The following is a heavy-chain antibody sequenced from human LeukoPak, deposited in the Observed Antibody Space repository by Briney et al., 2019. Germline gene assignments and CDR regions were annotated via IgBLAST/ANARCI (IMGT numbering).Heavy chain of an antibody. J-gene: IGHJ4*02. D-gene: IGHD3-22*01. CDR1: GGSISSGGYY. CDR2: IYYSGST. Sequence: SQTLSLTCTVSGGSISSGGYYWSWIRQHPGKGQEWIGYIYYSGSTYYNPSLKSRVTISVDTSKNQFSLKLSSVTAADTAVYYCASGLGGYYDSSGIRLDYWGQGTLVTVSS. CDR3: ASGLGGYYDSSGIRLDY. V-gene: IGHV4-31*03.